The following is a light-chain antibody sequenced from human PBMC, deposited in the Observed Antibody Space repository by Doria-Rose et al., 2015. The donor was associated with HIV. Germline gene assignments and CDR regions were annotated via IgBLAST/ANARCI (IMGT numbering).Light chain of an antibody. J-gene: IGKJ1*01. CDR2: DGS. CDR1: QSFSSTY. CDR3: HQYGTSWT. V-gene: IGKV3-20*01. Sequence: EIVLTQPPGTLSLSPGERATLSCRASQSFSSTYLAWYQQKPGQAPSLLIYDGSTRATGIPDRFSASGSETDFTLTINRLEPEDFALYYCHQYGTSWTFGQGTKVEI.